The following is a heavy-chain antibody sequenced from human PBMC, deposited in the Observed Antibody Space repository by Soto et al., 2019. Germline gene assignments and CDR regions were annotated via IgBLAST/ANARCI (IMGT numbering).Heavy chain of an antibody. V-gene: IGHV3-30-3*01. CDR3: ARVTPGNNLYYFSGMDV. CDR2: ISYEGSNT. Sequence: ESGGGVVQPGRSLRLSCVASGYTFGTYAIHSVCHAPGKGLQWVALISYEGSNTYYADSVKGRFTVSRDNSKSTLYLQMNSLRPEDTGVYYCARVTPGNNLYYFSGMDVWGQGTSVTVSS. D-gene: IGHD1-1*01. CDR1: GYTFGTYA. J-gene: IGHJ6*02.